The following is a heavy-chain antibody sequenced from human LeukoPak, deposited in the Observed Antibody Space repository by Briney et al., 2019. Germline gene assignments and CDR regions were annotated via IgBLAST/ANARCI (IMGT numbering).Heavy chain of an antibody. J-gene: IGHJ6*03. CDR2: IYYSGST. V-gene: IGHV4-38-2*01. CDR3: ARGPGIAAAGTAPHYYYMDV. CDR1: GFTFGDYA. Sequence: AGGSLRLSCAASGFTFGDYAMSWVRQPPGKGLEWIGSIYYSGSTYYNPSLKSRVTISVDTSKNQFSLKLSSVTAADTAVYYCARGPGIAAAGTAPHYYYMDVWGKGTTVTVSS. D-gene: IGHD6-13*01.